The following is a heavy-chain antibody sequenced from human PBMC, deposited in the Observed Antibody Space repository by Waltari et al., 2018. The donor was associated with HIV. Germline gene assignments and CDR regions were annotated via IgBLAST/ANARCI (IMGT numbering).Heavy chain of an antibody. Sequence: QVHLVQSGAEVKMPGASVRVSCKTSGYIFTNYGFSWVRQAPGPGLEWLGWISGYNANTNYAQRLQGRVTLTTDTSTSTAYMELRSLRSDDTAVYYCARGLGGSYYYGVDVWGQGTTVTVS. CDR3: ARGLGGSYYYGVDV. V-gene: IGHV1-18*01. CDR1: GYIFTNYG. J-gene: IGHJ6*02. CDR2: ISGYNANT.